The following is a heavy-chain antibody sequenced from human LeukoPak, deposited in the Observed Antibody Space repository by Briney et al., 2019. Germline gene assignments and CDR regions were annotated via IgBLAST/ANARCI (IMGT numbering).Heavy chain of an antibody. CDR1: GGSISSGSYY. D-gene: IGHD3-22*01. V-gene: IGHV4-61*02. J-gene: IGHJ4*02. CDR2: IYTSGST. Sequence: SQTLSLTCTVSGGSISSGSYYWRWIRQPAGTGLEWIGRIYTSGSTNYNPSLKSRVTISVDTSKNQFSLKLSSVTAADTAVYYCARVTTGGYYNCWGQGTLVTVSS. CDR3: ARVTTGGYYNC.